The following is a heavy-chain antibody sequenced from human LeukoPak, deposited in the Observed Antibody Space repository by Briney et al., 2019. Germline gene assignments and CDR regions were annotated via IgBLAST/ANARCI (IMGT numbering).Heavy chain of an antibody. Sequence: SETLSLTCTVSGGSISSSSYYWGWIRQPPGKGLEWIGTIYYSGSTYYNPSLKSRVTISVDTSKNQFSLNLSSVTAADTAVYYCARAESFQFSVYDVRSYGMDVWGQGTTVTVSS. J-gene: IGHJ6*02. D-gene: IGHD1-1*01. CDR1: GGSISSSSYY. CDR3: ARAESFQFSVYDVRSYGMDV. CDR2: IYYSGST. V-gene: IGHV4-39*01.